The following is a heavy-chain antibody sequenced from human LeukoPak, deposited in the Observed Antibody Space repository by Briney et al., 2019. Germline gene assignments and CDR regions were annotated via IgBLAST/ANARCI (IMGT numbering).Heavy chain of an antibody. J-gene: IGHJ4*02. Sequence: GASLRLSCAASGFTFSNYAMSWVRQAPGKGLEWVSAIVGSGGSTYYADSVKGRFTISRDNPKNTLYLQMNSLRAEDTAVYYCARDARTVTTLFDYWGQGTLVTVSS. V-gene: IGHV3-23*01. D-gene: IGHD4-17*01. CDR2: IVGSGGST. CDR1: GFTFSNYA. CDR3: ARDARTVTTLFDY.